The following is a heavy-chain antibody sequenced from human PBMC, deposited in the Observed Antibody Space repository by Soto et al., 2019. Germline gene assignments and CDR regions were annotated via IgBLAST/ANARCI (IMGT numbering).Heavy chain of an antibody. V-gene: IGHV1-2*02. CDR1: GYTFTGYY. Sequence: ASVKVSCKASGYTFTGYYMHWVRQAPGQGXEWMGWINPNSGGTNYAQKFQGRVTMTRDTSISTAYMELSRLRSDDTAVYYCAHSVVGATKAVLYNAYGRDVWAQGTTGTGAS. D-gene: IGHD1-26*01. CDR3: AHSVVGATKAVLYNAYGRDV. CDR2: INPNSGGT. J-gene: IGHJ6*02.